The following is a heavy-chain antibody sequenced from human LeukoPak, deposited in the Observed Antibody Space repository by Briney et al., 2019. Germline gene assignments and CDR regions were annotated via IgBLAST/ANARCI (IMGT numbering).Heavy chain of an antibody. J-gene: IGHJ4*02. CDR3: ARAEPYDSSGYYSGHFDY. CDR2: IYYSGST. Sequence: SETLSLTCTVSGGSISSGDYYLSWIRQPPGKGLEWIGYIYYSGSTYYNPSLKSRVTISVDTSKNQFSLKLSSVTAADTAVYYCARAEPYDSSGYYSGHFDYWGQGTLVTVSS. V-gene: IGHV4-30-4*08. D-gene: IGHD3-22*01. CDR1: GGSISSGDYY.